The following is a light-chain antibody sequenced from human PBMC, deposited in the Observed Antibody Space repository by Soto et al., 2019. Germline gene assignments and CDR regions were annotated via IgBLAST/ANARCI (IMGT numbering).Light chain of an antibody. CDR2: GAS. J-gene: IGKJ4*01. CDR1: QSVSGSY. V-gene: IGKV3-20*01. Sequence: EIVLTQSPGTLSLSPGERATLSCRASQSVSGSYLAWYQQKPGQAPRLLIYGASSRATGIPDRFSGSGSGTDFTLTISRLEPEDFAVYYSQQYGSSPLTFGRGNKVEIK. CDR3: QQYGSSPLT.